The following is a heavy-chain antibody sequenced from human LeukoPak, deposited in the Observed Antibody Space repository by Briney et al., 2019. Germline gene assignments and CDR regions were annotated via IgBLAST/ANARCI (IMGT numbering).Heavy chain of an antibody. Sequence: SETLSLTCSVSGGSISSSSYYWGWIRQTPGKGLEWIGSINYSGGSYYNPSLKSRVTISVDTSKNQISLKLSSVIAADAALYYCTTQGTSDWNLIDYWAREPWSPSPQ. D-gene: IGHD1-1*01. V-gene: IGHV4-39*01. CDR1: GGSISSSSYY. J-gene: IGHJ4*02. CDR3: TTQGTSDWNLIDY. CDR2: INYSGGS.